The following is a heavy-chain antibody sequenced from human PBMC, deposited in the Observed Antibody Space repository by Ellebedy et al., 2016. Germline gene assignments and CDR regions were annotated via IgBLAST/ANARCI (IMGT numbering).Heavy chain of an antibody. Sequence: GGSLRLXCAASGFTFSNHGIHWVRQAPGKGLEWVAVISYDGSNEYYADSVKGRFTISRDNSKNTVYLQMNSLRAEDTAVYYCAKELAPHSSGWHYFDYWGQGTLVTVSS. CDR2: ISYDGSNE. D-gene: IGHD6-19*01. CDR1: GFTFSNHG. V-gene: IGHV3-30*18. CDR3: AKELAPHSSGWHYFDY. J-gene: IGHJ4*02.